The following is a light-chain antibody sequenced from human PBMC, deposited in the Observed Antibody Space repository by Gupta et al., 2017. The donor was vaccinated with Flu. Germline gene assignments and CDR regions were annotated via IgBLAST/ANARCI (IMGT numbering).Light chain of an antibody. CDR2: DDS. J-gene: IGLJ1*01. V-gene: IGLV3-21*02. CDR3: QVWDPNNDYV. CDR1: NLGSNS. Sequence: SYVLPQPPSVSVAPGQTARLSCGRNNLGSNSVHWYQQKPGQAPVLVIYDDSNRPSGIPERFSGSNSRSSATLTISRVEAGDEADYYCQVWDPNNDYVFGTGTKVTVL.